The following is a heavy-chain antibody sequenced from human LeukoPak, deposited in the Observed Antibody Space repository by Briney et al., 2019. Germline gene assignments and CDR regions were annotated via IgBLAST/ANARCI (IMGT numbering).Heavy chain of an antibody. J-gene: IGHJ4*02. Sequence: GGSLRLSCAASGFTFSSYAMHWVRQAPGKGLEWVAVISYDGSNKYYADSVKGRFTIPRDNSKNTLYLQMNSLRAEDTAVYYCARVRDGYNLYFDYWGQGTLVTVSS. D-gene: IGHD5-24*01. CDR1: GFTFSSYA. CDR3: ARVRDGYNLYFDY. CDR2: ISYDGSNK. V-gene: IGHV3-30-3*01.